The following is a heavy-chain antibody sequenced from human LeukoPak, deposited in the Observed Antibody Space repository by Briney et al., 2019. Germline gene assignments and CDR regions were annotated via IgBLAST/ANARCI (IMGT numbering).Heavy chain of an antibody. V-gene: IGHV4-59*01. D-gene: IGHD2-15*01. CDR1: GGSISSYY. J-gene: IGHJ6*03. CDR2: IYYSGST. Sequence: PSETLSLTCTVSGGSISSYYWSWIQQPPGKGLEWIGYIYYSGSTNYNPSLKSRVTISVDTSKNQFSLKLSSVPAADTAVYYCARDVVVVAATPSGHYYYMAVWGKGTTVTVSS. CDR3: ARDVVVVAATPSGHYYYMAV.